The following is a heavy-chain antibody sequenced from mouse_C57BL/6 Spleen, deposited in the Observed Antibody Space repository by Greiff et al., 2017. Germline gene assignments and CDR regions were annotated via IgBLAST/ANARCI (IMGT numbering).Heavy chain of an antibody. CDR2: ISDGGSYT. J-gene: IGHJ3*01. V-gene: IGHV5-4*01. CDR1: GFTFSSYA. Sequence: EVHLVESGGGLVKPGGSLKLSCAASGFTFSSYAMSWVRQTPEKRLEWVATISDGGSYTYYPDNVKGRFTITRDNAKNNLYLQMSHLKSEDTAMDYYARDRTTVVATRFAYWGQGTLVTVSA. CDR3: ARDRTTVVATRFAY. D-gene: IGHD1-1*01.